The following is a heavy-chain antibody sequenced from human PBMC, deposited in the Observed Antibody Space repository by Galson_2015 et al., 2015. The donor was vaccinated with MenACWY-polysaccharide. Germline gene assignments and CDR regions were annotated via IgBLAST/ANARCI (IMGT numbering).Heavy chain of an antibody. V-gene: IGHV4-4*07. Sequence: SETLSLTCTVSGGSISSYYWSWIRQPAGKGLEWIGRIYTSGSTNYNPSLKSRVTMSVDTSKNQFSLKLSSVTAADTAVYYCARDGDWYYYDSSGYGPWDYWGQGTLVTVSS. D-gene: IGHD3-22*01. CDR3: ARDGDWYYYDSSGYGPWDY. J-gene: IGHJ4*02. CDR2: IYTSGST. CDR1: GGSISSYY.